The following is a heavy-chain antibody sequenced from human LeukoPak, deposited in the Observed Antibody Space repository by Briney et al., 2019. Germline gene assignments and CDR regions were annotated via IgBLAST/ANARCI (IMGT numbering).Heavy chain of an antibody. V-gene: IGHV4-39*07. J-gene: IGHJ5*02. Sequence: SETLSLTCTVSGGSIRSSSSYWGWIRQSPGKGLEWIGNIFYSGNTYYSPSLKSRVTISVDTSKNQFSLKLSSVTAADTAVYYCARDRLQLQSWGQGTLVTVSS. D-gene: IGHD1-1*01. CDR1: GGSIRSSSSY. CDR2: IFYSGNT. CDR3: ARDRLQLQS.